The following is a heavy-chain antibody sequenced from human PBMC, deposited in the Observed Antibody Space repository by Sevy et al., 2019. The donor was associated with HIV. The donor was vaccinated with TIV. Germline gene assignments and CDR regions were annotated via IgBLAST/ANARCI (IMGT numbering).Heavy chain of an antibody. J-gene: IGHJ4*02. D-gene: IGHD2-8*01. CDR2: LSFGCGKI. CDR3: AREGCTRPHDY. V-gene: IGHV3-23*01. CDR1: GLAFYDYS. Sequence: GGSLRLSCAASGLAFYDYSMSWIRQAPGKGLEWVATLSFGCGKINYADSVKGRFTISRVNSKNSFYLQMDNLRVEDTALYYCAREGCTRPHDYWGQGTRVTVSS.